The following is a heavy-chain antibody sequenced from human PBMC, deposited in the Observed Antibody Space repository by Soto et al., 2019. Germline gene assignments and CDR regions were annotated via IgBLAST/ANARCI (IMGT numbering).Heavy chain of an antibody. D-gene: IGHD3-10*02. CDR2: FDPEDGET. CDR3: ATETMFFDAFDI. J-gene: IGHJ3*02. V-gene: IGHV1-24*01. Sequence: ASVKVSCEASGDSFTSYGISWVRQAPGKGLEWMGGFDPEDGETIYAQKFQGRVTMTEDTSTDTAYMELSSLRSEDTAVYYCATETMFFDAFDIWGQGTMVTVSS. CDR1: GDSFTSYG.